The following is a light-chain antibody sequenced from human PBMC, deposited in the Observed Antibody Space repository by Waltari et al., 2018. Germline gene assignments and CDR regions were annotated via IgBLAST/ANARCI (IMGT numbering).Light chain of an antibody. J-gene: IGKJ3*01. V-gene: IGKV3-15*01. CDR2: SAS. CDR3: QQYNAWPLT. CDR1: QSINNN. Sequence: ERVMTQSPVILSVSPGERATLSCTASQSINNNLAWYQQKPGPPPSLLIYSASTRATGIPARFSGSGSGTQFTLTISSLQSEDFAVYFCQQYNAWPLTFGPGTKVHIK.